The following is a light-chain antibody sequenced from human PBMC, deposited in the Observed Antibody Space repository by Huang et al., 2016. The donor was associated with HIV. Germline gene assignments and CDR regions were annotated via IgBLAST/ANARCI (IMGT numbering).Light chain of an antibody. CDR1: QIINRY. J-gene: IGKJ2*01. V-gene: IGKV1-39*01. Sequence: DIQMTQAPSSLSAPVGDRVIITCRASQIINRYLNWYQQMSGRAPKLLISGASTLQGGVSPRCSGSGSGTDFTLTITDVQPEDSATYFCQQSYNIPRTFGQGTLLEI. CDR2: GAS. CDR3: QQSYNIPRT.